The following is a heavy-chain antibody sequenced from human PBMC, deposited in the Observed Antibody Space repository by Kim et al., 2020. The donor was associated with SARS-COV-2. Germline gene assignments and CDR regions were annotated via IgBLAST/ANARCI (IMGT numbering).Heavy chain of an antibody. J-gene: IGHJ4*02. CDR1: GFTFSSYA. Sequence: GGSLRLSCAVSGFTFSSYAMSWVRQAPGKGLEWVSAISGSGDSTDYADSVKGRFIISRDNSKNTLYLQMNSLRAEDAAVYYCAKDSSSSDYWGQGTLVTV. V-gene: IGHV3-23*01. CDR2: ISGSGDST. CDR3: AKDSSSSDY. D-gene: IGHD6-13*01.